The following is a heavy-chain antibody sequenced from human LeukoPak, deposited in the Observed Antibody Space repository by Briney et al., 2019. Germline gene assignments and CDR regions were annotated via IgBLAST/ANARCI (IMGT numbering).Heavy chain of an antibody. Sequence: SETLSLTCTVSGGSISSGSYYWSWIRQPAGKGLEWIGRIYTSGSTNYNPSLKSRVTISVDTSKNQFSLKLSSVTAADTAVYYCATSARGVIRGYYMDVWGKGTTVTISS. D-gene: IGHD3-10*01. CDR1: GGSISSGSYY. CDR2: IYTSGST. V-gene: IGHV4-61*02. CDR3: ATSARGVIRGYYMDV. J-gene: IGHJ6*03.